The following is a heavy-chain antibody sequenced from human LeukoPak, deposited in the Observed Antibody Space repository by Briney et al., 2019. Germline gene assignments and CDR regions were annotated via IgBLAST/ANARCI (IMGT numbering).Heavy chain of an antibody. D-gene: IGHD5-12*01. CDR2: ISSSSSYI. CDR1: GFTFSSYS. CDR3: ARDVDIVATIVADY. V-gene: IGHV3-21*01. J-gene: IGHJ4*02. Sequence: GGSLRFSCAASGFTFSSYSMNWVRQAPGKGLEWVSSISSSSSYIYYADSVKGRFTISRDNAKNSLYLQMNSLRAEDTAVYYCARDVDIVATIVADYWGQGTLVTVSS.